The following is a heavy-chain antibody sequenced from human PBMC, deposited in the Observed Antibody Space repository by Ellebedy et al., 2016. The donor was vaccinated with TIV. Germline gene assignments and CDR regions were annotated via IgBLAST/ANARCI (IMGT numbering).Heavy chain of an antibody. CDR2: INSRSDFI. V-gene: IGHV3-21*06. D-gene: IGHD6-13*01. CDR1: GFTFSSYN. CDR3: ARWGAATAHFDF. J-gene: IGHJ4*02. Sequence: GESLKISCAGSGFTFSSYNMHWVRQAPGKGLEWVSSINSRSDFIDYADSVTGRFTVSRDNARNSLYLQMNNRRGEDTDVYFCARWGAATAHFDFWGQGTLVTVSS.